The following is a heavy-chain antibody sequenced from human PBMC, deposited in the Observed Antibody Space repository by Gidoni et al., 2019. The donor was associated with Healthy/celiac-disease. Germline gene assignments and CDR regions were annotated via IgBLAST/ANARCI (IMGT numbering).Heavy chain of an antibody. CDR1: GFTFSSYG. Sequence: GFTFSSYGMHGVRQAPGKGLEWVAVIWYDGSNKYYADSVKGRFTISRDNSKNTLYLQMHSLRAEDTAVYYCARGSGSIFGVVINDAFDIWGQGTMVTVSS. V-gene: IGHV3-33*01. CDR3: ARGSGSIFGVVINDAFDI. CDR2: IWYDGSNK. J-gene: IGHJ3*02. D-gene: IGHD3-3*01.